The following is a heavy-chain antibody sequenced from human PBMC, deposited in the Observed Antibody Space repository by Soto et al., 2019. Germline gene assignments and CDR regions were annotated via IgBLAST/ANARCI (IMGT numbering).Heavy chain of an antibody. V-gene: IGHV3-30*03. J-gene: IGHJ4*02. CDR3: QYSSSDY. CDR2: ISYDGGKL. D-gene: IGHD6-6*01. Sequence: HPGGSVRLACLSSGFSLMSDGMDGVRPAPGKGLEWVAVISYDGGKLYYEDSVKGRFTISRDNSKNTLYLQLNSLRAEDTAVHYCQYSSSDYWGQGTLVTVSS. CDR1: GFSLMSDG.